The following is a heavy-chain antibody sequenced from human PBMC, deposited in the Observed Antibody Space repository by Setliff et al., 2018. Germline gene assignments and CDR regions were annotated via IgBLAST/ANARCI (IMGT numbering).Heavy chain of an antibody. CDR2: IIPILGIA. D-gene: IGHD6-13*01. Sequence: ASVKVSCKAFGGTFSSYAISWVRQAPGQGLEWMGGIIPILGIANYAQKFQGRVTITADKSTSTVYMELSSLRSEDTAVYYCATPGQQLVRLDRFDPWGQGTLVTVSS. J-gene: IGHJ5*02. CDR1: GGTFSSYA. V-gene: IGHV1-69*10. CDR3: ATPGQQLVRLDRFDP.